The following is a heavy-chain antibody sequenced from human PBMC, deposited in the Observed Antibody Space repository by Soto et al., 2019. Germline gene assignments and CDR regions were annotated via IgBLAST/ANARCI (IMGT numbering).Heavy chain of an antibody. V-gene: IGHV3-23*01. CDR1: GFTFSAYA. CDR2: ISGSGGSS. D-gene: IGHD3-16*01. Sequence: QSGGSLRLSCAGSGFTFSAYAMNWVRQAPGKGLKWISTISGSGGSSYYADSVRGRFTISRDNSKNTLYLRLNSLRAEGTAVYYCAKGAGDLGRYYYGMDVWGQGTTVTVSS. J-gene: IGHJ6*02. CDR3: AKGAGDLGRYYYGMDV.